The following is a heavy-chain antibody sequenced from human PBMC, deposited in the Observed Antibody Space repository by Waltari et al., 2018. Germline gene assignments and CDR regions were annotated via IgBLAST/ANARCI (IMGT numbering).Heavy chain of an antibody. V-gene: IGHV4-38-2*02. CDR3: ARERRSSYFLVDWFDP. Sequence: QVQLQESGPGLVKPSETLSLTCAVSGYSISSGYYWGWIRPPPGKGLEWIGSIYHSRRTYDNPSLKSRVTISVDTSKNQFSLKLSSVTAADTAVYYCARERRSSYFLVDWFDPWGQGTLVTVSS. D-gene: IGHD2-15*01. CDR2: IYHSRRT. J-gene: IGHJ5*02. CDR1: GYSISSGYY.